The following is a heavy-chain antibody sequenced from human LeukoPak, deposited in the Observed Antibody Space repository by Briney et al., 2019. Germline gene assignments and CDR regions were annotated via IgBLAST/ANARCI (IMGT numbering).Heavy chain of an antibody. CDR3: AREGNRLSFEY. V-gene: IGHV4-4*07. Sequence: PSETLSLTCTVSGGSISSHYRSWIRQPAGKGLEWIGRIYSSGSTNYKPSLKSRVTISVDKSKNQFSLKLSSVTAADTAVYYCAREGNRLSFEYWGQGTLVTVAS. CDR2: IYSSGST. J-gene: IGHJ4*02. CDR1: GGSISSHY.